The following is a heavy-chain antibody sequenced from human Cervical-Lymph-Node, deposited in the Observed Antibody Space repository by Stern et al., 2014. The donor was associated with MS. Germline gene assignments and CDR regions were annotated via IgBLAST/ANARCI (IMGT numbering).Heavy chain of an antibody. Sequence: QMQLVQSGAEVKKPGASVRISCTATGSSFSSYAFSWVRQAPGQGLEWMGGIVPIFGTAQYAQRIRYRLTISADKSTRTGYMELSGLTTDDTAVYFCARDERVWSYWGQGTLITVSS. D-gene: IGHD2-21*01. CDR3: ARDERVWSY. V-gene: IGHV1-69*06. CDR2: IVPIFGTA. J-gene: IGHJ4*02. CDR1: GSSFSSYA.